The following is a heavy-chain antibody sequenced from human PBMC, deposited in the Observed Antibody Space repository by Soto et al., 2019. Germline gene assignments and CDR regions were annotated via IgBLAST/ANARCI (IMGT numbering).Heavy chain of an antibody. CDR3: ARDSPLGFLEWLLDY. CDR1: GFTFSSYA. Sequence: QVQLVESGGGVVQPGRSLRLSCAASGFTFSSYAMHWVRQAPGKGLEWVAVISYDGSNKYYADSVKGRFTSSRDNSKNTLYLQMISLRAVDTAVYYCARDSPLGFLEWLLDYWGQGTLVTVSS. CDR2: ISYDGSNK. D-gene: IGHD3-3*02. J-gene: IGHJ4*02. V-gene: IGHV3-30-3*01.